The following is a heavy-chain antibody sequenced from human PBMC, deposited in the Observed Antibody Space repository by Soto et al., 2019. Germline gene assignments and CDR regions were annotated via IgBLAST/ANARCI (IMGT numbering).Heavy chain of an antibody. CDR1: GFTFSSYS. Sequence: GGSLRLSCAASGFTFSSYSMNWVRQAPGKGLEWVSSISSSSSYIYYADSVKGRFTISRDNAKNSLYLQMNSLRAEDTAVYYCARTSSDDILTGYYTYYFDYWGQGTLVTVSS. CDR2: ISSSSSYI. D-gene: IGHD3-9*01. J-gene: IGHJ4*02. V-gene: IGHV3-21*01. CDR3: ARTSSDDILTGYYTYYFDY.